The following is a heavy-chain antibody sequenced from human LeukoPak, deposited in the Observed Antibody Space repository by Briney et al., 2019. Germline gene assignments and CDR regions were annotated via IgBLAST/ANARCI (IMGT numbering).Heavy chain of an antibody. D-gene: IGHD1-1*01. CDR3: ARGAWNGYHFDH. J-gene: IGHJ4*02. Sequence: GGSLRLSCAASGFTFSTYTMNWVRQAPGKGFEWVSSIISSSSYMYYGDSLKGRFTISRDNAKNSLYLQMNSLKAEDTAVYYCARGAWNGYHFDHWGQGILVTVSS. CDR2: IISSSSYM. CDR1: GFTFSTYT. V-gene: IGHV3-21*01.